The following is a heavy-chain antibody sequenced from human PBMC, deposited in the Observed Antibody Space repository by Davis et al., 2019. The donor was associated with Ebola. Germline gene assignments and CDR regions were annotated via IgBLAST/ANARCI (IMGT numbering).Heavy chain of an antibody. CDR2: INPSGGST. CDR3: ARGVRGVILTDNWFDP. CDR1: EYTFTSYY. Sequence: ASVKVSCKASEYTFTSYYMHWVRQAPGQGLEWMGIINPSGGSTSYAQKFQGRVTMTRDTSTSTVYMELSSLRSEDTAVYYCARGVRGVILTDNWFDPWGQGTLVTVSS. J-gene: IGHJ5*02. V-gene: IGHV1-46*01. D-gene: IGHD3-10*01.